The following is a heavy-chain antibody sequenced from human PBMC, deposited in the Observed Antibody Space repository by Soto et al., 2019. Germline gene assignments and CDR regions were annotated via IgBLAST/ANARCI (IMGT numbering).Heavy chain of an antibody. Sequence: QVQLVQSGAEVKKPGASVKVSCRASGYTFTSYEINWVRQAPGQGLEWMGWMNPYNGNTAYAQNFQGRVTMTRNTSISTAYMELSSLRSEDTAVYYCARGPGDLGYFDYWGQGALVTVSS. D-gene: IGHD3-10*01. CDR1: GYTFTSYE. CDR2: MNPYNGNT. J-gene: IGHJ4*02. V-gene: IGHV1-8*01. CDR3: ARGPGDLGYFDY.